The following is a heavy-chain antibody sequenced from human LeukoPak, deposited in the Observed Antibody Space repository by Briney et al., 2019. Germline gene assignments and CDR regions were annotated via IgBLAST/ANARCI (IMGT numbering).Heavy chain of an antibody. V-gene: IGHV3-23*01. Sequence: GGSLRLSCVASGFTFSNYAMSWVRQAPGKGLEWVSGISGSGGTTYYADSVKGRFTISRDNSKNTLYLQMNSLRAEDTAVYYCAKDGYSSSWYDFDYWGQGTLVTVSS. J-gene: IGHJ4*02. CDR1: GFTFSNYA. CDR2: ISGSGGTT. CDR3: AKDGYSSSWYDFDY. D-gene: IGHD6-13*01.